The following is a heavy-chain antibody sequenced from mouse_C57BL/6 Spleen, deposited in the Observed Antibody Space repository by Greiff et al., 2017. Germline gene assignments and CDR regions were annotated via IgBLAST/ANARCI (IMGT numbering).Heavy chain of an antibody. CDR1: GYSFTGYF. Sequence: LVESGPELVKPGDSVKISCKASGYSFTGYFMNWVMQSHGKSLEWIGRINPYNGDTFYNQKFKGKATLTVDKSSSTAHMELRSLTSEDSAVYYCARSHMDYWGQGTSVTVSS. CDR3: ARSHMDY. J-gene: IGHJ4*01. V-gene: IGHV1-20*01. CDR2: INPYNGDT.